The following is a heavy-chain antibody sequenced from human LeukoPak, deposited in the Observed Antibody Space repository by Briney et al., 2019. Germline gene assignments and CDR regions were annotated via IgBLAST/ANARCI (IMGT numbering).Heavy chain of an antibody. J-gene: IGHJ4*02. CDR3: ARHVRPFTVYGDFDY. CDR2: IYYSGST. Sequence: KPSQTLSLTCTVSGGSISSGSYYWSWIRQPAGKGLEWIGYIYYSGSTNYNPSLKSRVTISVDTSKNQFSLKLSSVTAADTAVYYCARHVRPFTVYGDFDYWGQGTLVTVSS. D-gene: IGHD3-3*01. V-gene: IGHV4-61*09. CDR1: GGSISSGSYY.